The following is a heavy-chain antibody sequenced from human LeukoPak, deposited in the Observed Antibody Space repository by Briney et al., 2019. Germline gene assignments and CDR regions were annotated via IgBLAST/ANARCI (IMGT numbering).Heavy chain of an antibody. CDR1: GGSFSGYY. J-gene: IGHJ6*03. CDR3: AILRVTRYRYYYMDV. V-gene: IGHV4-34*01. D-gene: IGHD4-11*01. Sequence: SETLSLTCAVYGGSFSGYYWSWIRQPPGKGLEWIGEINHSGSANYNPSLKSRVTISVDTSKNQFSLKLSSVTAADTAVYYCAILRVTRYRYYYMDVWGKGTTVTVSS. CDR2: INHSGSA.